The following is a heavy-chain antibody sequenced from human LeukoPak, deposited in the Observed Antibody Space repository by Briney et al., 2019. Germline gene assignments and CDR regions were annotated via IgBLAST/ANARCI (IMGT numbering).Heavy chain of an antibody. D-gene: IGHD3-22*01. CDR1: GFTFSSYA. CDR2: ISYDGSNK. J-gene: IGHJ6*03. V-gene: IGHV3-30*04. CDR3: ASLYDSSGYYLLARYYYYMDV. Sequence: GRSLRLSCAASGFTFSSYAMHWVRQAPGKGLEWVAVISYDGSNKYYADSVKGRFTISRDNSKNTLYLQMNSLRAEDTAVYYCASLYDSSGYYLLARYYYYMDVWGKGTTVTASS.